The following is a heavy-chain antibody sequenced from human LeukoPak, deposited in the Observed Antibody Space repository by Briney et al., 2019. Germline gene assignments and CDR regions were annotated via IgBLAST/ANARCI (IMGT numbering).Heavy chain of an antibody. CDR1: GYTFTSYG. CDR3: ARGPSIVVVPAAIANYYYYYMDV. D-gene: IGHD2-2*01. Sequence: SVKVSCKASGYTFTSYGISWVRQAPGQGLEWMGGIIPIFGTANYAQKFQGRVTITTDESTSTAYMELSSLRSEDTAVYYCARGPSIVVVPAAIANYYYYYMDVWGKGTTVTVSS. J-gene: IGHJ6*03. V-gene: IGHV1-69*05. CDR2: IIPIFGTA.